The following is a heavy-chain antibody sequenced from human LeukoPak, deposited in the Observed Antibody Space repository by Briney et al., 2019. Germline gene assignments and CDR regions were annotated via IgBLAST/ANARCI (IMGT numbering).Heavy chain of an antibody. V-gene: IGHV3-9*01. CDR1: GFTFDDYA. J-gene: IGHJ3*02. D-gene: IGHD5-12*01. CDR3: GRDGYNYAAFDI. Sequence: GGSLRPSCAASGFTFDDYAMPWVRQAPGKGLEWVSGISWNSGSIGYADSVKGRFTISRDNAKNSLYLQMNSLRAEDTALYYCGRDGYNYAAFDIWGQGTMVTVSS. CDR2: ISWNSGSI.